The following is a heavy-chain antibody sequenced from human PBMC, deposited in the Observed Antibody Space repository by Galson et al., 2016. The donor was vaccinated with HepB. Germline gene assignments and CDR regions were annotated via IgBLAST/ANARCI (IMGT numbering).Heavy chain of an antibody. J-gene: IGHJ6*02. V-gene: IGHV3-33*01. D-gene: IGHD1-1*01. Sequence: SLRLSCAASGFSLRSYGIHWVRQAPGKGLESVAVMWFDGSNDHYAASGKGRFTISRDISKSTVYLQMARLRFEDTALYFCARAGMGTLRRYYGMDVWGQGTTVTVSS. CDR3: ARAGMGTLRRYYGMDV. CDR2: MWFDGSND. CDR1: GFSLRSYG.